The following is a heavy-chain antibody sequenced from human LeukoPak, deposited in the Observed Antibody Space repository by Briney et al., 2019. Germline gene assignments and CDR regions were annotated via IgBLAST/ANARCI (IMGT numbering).Heavy chain of an antibody. CDR2: INPSGGST. CDR3: ATDRKLGQNYFDY. V-gene: IGHV1-46*01. D-gene: IGHD3-16*01. Sequence: ASVKVSCKASGYTFTSYYMHWVRQAPGQGLEWMGIINPSGGSTSYAQKFQGRVTMTEDTSTDTAYMELSSLRSEDTAVYYCATDRKLGQNYFDYWGQGTLVTVSS. J-gene: IGHJ4*02. CDR1: GYTFTSYY.